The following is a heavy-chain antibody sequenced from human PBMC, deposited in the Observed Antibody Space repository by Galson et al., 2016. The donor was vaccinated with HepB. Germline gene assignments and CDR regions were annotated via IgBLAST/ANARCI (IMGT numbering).Heavy chain of an antibody. D-gene: IGHD1-26*01. Sequence: EPLSLTCTVSGGSISSSSYYWGWIRQPPGKGLEWIGSIYYGGSTYYNPSLKSRVTISVDTSQNQFSLKLSSVTAADTAVYYCARHFGRSGSYPSGFDPWGQGTLVTVSS. CDR3: ARHFGRSGSYPSGFDP. V-gene: IGHV4-39*01. CDR2: IYYGGST. J-gene: IGHJ5*02. CDR1: GGSISSSSYY.